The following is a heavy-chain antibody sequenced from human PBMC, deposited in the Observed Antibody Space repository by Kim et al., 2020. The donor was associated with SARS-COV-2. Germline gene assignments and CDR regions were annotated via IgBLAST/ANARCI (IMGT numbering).Heavy chain of an antibody. J-gene: IGHJ6*02. CDR3: ARISSYYYGMDV. D-gene: IGHD6-6*01. V-gene: IGHV3-33*01. CDR1: GFTFSSYG. CDR2: IWYDGSNK. Sequence: GGSLRLSCAASGFTFSSYGMHWVRQAPGKGLEWVAVIWYDGSNKYYADSVKGRFTISRDNSKNTLYLQMNSMRAEDTALYYCARISSYYYGMDVWGQGTTVTVSS.